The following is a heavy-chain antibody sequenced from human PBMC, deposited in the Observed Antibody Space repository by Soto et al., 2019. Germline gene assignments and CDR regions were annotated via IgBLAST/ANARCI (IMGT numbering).Heavy chain of an antibody. CDR1: GFTFSDSA. CDR3: ARGRDHAFDI. CDR2: ITSTSSTI. J-gene: IGHJ3*02. V-gene: IGHV3-48*02. Sequence: EVQLVESGGRLVQPGGSLRLSCEASGFTFSDSAMNWVRQAPGKGLDWLAFITSTSSTILYADSVKGRFTISRDNAKNSLYLQMSSLRDEDTAVYYCARGRDHAFDIWVQGTMVTVSS.